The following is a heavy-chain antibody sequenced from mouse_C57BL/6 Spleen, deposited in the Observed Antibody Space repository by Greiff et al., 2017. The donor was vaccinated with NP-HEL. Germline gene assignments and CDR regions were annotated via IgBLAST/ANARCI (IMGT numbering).Heavy chain of an antibody. CDR2: ISDGGSYT. Sequence: EVQGVESGGGLVKPGGSLKLSCAASGFTFSSYAMSWVRQTPEKRLEWVATISDGGSYTYYPDNVKGRFTISRDNAKNNLYLQMSHLKSEDTAMYYCASRVITTVVDWYFDVWGTGTTVTVSS. J-gene: IGHJ1*03. V-gene: IGHV5-4*01. CDR1: GFTFSSYA. D-gene: IGHD1-1*01. CDR3: ASRVITTVVDWYFDV.